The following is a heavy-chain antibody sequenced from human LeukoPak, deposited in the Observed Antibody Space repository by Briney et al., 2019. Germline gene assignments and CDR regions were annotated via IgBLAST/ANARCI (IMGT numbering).Heavy chain of an antibody. D-gene: IGHD2-15*01. J-gene: IGHJ1*01. V-gene: IGHV1-69*13. CDR1: GGTFRRYA. Sequence: SVKVSCKASGGTFRRYAISWVRQAPGQGLEWMGGIIPMFGTGNYAQKLQGRVTITADESTSTVYMELRSLRSEDTAVYYCARASSLLVEYFQHWGQGTLVTVSS. CDR3: ARASSLLVEYFQH. CDR2: IIPMFGTG.